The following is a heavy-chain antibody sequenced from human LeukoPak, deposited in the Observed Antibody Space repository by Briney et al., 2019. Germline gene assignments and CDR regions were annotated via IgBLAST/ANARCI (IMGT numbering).Heavy chain of an antibody. CDR3: ARRKTTVLRYFRHLDY. CDR2: INHSGST. V-gene: IGHV4-34*01. D-gene: IGHD3-9*01. CDR1: GGSFSGYY. Sequence: SETLSLTCAVYGGSFSGYYWSWIRQPPGKGLEWIGEINHSGSTNYNPSLKSRVTISVDTSKNQFSLKLSSVTAADTAVYYCARRKTTVLRYFRHLDYWGQGTLATVSS. J-gene: IGHJ4*02.